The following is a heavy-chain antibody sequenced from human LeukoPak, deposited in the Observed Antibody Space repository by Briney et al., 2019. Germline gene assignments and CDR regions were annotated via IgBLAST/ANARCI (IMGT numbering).Heavy chain of an antibody. V-gene: IGHV4-59*01. J-gene: IGHJ3*02. D-gene: IGHD2-15*01. CDR3: ARARYCSGGSCPNPAFDI. CDR2: IYYTGST. Sequence: RPSETLSLTCSVSGDSMSPYYWSWIRQYPGKGLEWIGYIYYTGSTIYNPSLESRVTISVDTSKNQFSLRLTSVTAADTALYYCARARYCSGGSCPNPAFDIWGQGTMVTVSS. CDR1: GDSMSPYY.